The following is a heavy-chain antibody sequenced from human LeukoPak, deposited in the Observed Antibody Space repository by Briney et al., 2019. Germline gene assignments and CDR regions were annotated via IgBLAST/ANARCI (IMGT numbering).Heavy chain of an antibody. J-gene: IGHJ4*02. CDR2: INSDGSST. V-gene: IGHV3-74*01. CDR1: GNYW. Sequence: GGSLRLSCAASGNYWMHWVRQAPGKGLVWVSRINSDGSSTNYADSVKGRFTISRDNAKNTLYVQMNSLRAEDTAVYYCAARGYCSGTSCLLEYWGQGTLVTVSS. CDR3: AARGYCSGTSCLLEY. D-gene: IGHD2-2*01.